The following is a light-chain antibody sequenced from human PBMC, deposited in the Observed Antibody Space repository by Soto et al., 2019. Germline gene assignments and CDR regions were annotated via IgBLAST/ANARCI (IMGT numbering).Light chain of an antibody. V-gene: IGKV1-39*01. J-gene: IGKJ2*01. CDR2: AAS. CDR3: QQSLTIPYT. CDR1: QTISTH. Sequence: DIQMTQSPSSLSASVRDRGTITCRASQTISTHLNWYQQKPGKAPKLLIYAASTLQSGVTSRFSGSESGTEFTLTINSLQPEDFATYYCQQSLTIPYTFGQGTKLEIK.